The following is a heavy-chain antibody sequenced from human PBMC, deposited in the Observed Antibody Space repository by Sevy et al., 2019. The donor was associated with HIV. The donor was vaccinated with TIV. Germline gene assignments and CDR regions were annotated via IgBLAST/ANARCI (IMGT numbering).Heavy chain of an antibody. CDR3: ARSIAAPRGMDV. CDR1: GDSISSYY. J-gene: IGHJ6*02. V-gene: IGHV4-59*01. Sequence: SELSLTCTVSGDSISSYYWSWIRQPPGKGLEWIGYIFYNGITNYNPSLKSRVTISVDTSKNQFSLKLSSVTASDTAVYYCARSIAAPRGMDVWGQGTTVTVSS. CDR2: IFYNGIT. D-gene: IGHD6-6*01.